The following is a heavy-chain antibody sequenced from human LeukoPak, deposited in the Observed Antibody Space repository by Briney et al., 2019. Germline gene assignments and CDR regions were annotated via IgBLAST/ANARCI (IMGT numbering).Heavy chain of an antibody. CDR2: IKQDGSAT. CDR1: GFTFSNNR. V-gene: IGHV3-7*05. Sequence: PGGSLRLSCAASGFTFSNNRMSWVRQAPGKGLEWVANIKQDGSATYYVDSVRGRFTISRDNAKNSLYLQMNSLRAEDTAVYFCARIDEWWALGPWGQGTLVTVSS. CDR3: ARIDEWWALGP. D-gene: IGHD2-15*01. J-gene: IGHJ5*02.